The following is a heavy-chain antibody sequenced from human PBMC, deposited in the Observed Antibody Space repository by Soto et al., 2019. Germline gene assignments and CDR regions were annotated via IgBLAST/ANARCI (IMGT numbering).Heavy chain of an antibody. D-gene: IGHD3-10*01. CDR1: GFTFGSFS. J-gene: IGHJ4*02. Sequence: EVQLVESGGGLVKPGESLRLSCAATGFTFGSFSMSWVRQAPGKGLEWVSSISSSSAYIYYADSVKGRFTISRDNTKNSLYLQMNSLRVEDTALYYCARTLSGCFYWGQGTLVTVSS. CDR2: ISSSSAYI. V-gene: IGHV3-21*01. CDR3: ARTLSGCFY.